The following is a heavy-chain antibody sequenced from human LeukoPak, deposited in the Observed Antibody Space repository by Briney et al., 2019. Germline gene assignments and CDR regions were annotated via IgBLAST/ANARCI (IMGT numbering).Heavy chain of an antibody. CDR3: ARASGYSGSRRWFDP. Sequence: GGSLRLSCAASGFTVSSNYMSWVRQAPGKGLEWVSFIYSAGNTYYADFVKGRFTIPRHTSKNTLYLQMNSLIAEDTAVYYCARASGYSGSRRWFDPWGQGTLVTVSS. CDR2: IYSAGNT. D-gene: IGHD5-12*01. CDR1: GFTVSSNY. V-gene: IGHV3-53*04. J-gene: IGHJ5*02.